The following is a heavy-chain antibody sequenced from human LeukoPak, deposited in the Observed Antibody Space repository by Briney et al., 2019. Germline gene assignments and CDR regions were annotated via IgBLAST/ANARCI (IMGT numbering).Heavy chain of an antibody. V-gene: IGHV3-23*01. D-gene: IGHD6-19*01. CDR1: GFIVTNAW. Sequence: GGSLRLSCAASGFIVTNAWMNWVRQAPGKGLEWVSAISGSGTYTYYADSVKGRFTISRDNSRNTLHLQMNSLRAEDTAVYYCAKDSSSSGFSAACNFDYWGQGTLVAVSS. CDR2: ISGSGTYT. CDR3: AKDSSSSGFSAACNFDY. J-gene: IGHJ4*02.